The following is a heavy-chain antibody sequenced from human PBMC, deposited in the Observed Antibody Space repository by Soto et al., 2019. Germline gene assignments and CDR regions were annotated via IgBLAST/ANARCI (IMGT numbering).Heavy chain of an antibody. Sequence: QVQLQESGPGLVKPSETLSLTCTVSGGSISSYYWSWIRQPPGKGLEWIGYIFYSGSTNYNPSLKSRDTISVDTSKNQCSLKLSSVTAADTAVYYCARHGSIAVSGRLNWFDPWGQGTLVTVSS. CDR2: IFYSGST. D-gene: IGHD6-19*01. J-gene: IGHJ5*02. CDR3: ARHGSIAVSGRLNWFDP. V-gene: IGHV4-59*08. CDR1: GGSISSYY.